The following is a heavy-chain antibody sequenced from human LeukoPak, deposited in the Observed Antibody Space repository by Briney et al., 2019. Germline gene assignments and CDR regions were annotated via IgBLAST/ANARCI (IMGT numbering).Heavy chain of an antibody. CDR3: AKTYSSNWLDS. CDR1: GFTFSSYA. D-gene: IGHD6-13*01. J-gene: IGHJ5*01. CDR2: ISGSGGGT. V-gene: IGHV3-23*01. Sequence: QPGGSLRLSCAASGFTFSSYAMSWVRQAPGKGLEWVSGISGSGGGTYYADSVKGRFTISRDNSKNSLYLQMNSLRTEDTALYYCAKTYSSNWLDSWGQGTLVTVSS.